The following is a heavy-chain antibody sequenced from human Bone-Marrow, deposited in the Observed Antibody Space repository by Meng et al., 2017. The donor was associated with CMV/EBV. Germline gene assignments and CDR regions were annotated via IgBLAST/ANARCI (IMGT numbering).Heavy chain of an antibody. J-gene: IGHJ5*02. CDR2: ISYDGINK. CDR3: ATLLEYCSSTSCESHFDP. Sequence: GESLKISCAASGFIFSTYGMHWVRQAPGKGLEWMAVISYDGINKYYADSVKGRFTISRDNSKNTLYLQMNSLRAEDTAVYYCATLLEYCSSTSCESHFDPWGQGTLVTVSS. CDR1: GFIFSTYG. D-gene: IGHD2-2*01. V-gene: IGHV3-30*03.